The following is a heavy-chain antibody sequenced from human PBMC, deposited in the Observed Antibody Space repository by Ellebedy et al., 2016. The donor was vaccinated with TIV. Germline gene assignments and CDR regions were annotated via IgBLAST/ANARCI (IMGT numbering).Heavy chain of an antibody. CDR2: IYRGGGTT. CDR1: GFTFTSYA. Sequence: GESLKISCAASGFTFTSYAMTWVRQAPGKGLEWVSGIYRGGGTTYYADSVKGRFTISRDNSKNTLYLQMNSLRAEDKAIYYCAKDQVGGDGRWVFDIWGQGTMVTVSS. CDR3: AKDQVGGDGRWVFDI. D-gene: IGHD3-16*01. V-gene: IGHV3-23*01. J-gene: IGHJ3*02.